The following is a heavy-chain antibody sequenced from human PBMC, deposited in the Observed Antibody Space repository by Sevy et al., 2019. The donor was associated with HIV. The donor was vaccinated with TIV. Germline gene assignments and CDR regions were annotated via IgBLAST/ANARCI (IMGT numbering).Heavy chain of an antibody. CDR2: INPSGVSA. CDR3: ARDRAAAGKKYYYYGMDV. CDR1: GYTFTSNY. J-gene: IGHJ6*02. Sequence: ASVKVSCKASGYTFTSNYMHWVRQAPGQGLEWMGIINPSGVSASYAQKFQGRVTVTRDTSTSTVYMELSSLRSEDTAVSYCARDRAAAGKKYYYYGMDVWGQGTTVTVSS. D-gene: IGHD6-13*01. V-gene: IGHV1-46*01.